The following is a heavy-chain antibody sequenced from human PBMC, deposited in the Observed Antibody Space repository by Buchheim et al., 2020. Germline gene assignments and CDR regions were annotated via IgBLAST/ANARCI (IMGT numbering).Heavy chain of an antibody. CDR3: AFMVRGAYDY. V-gene: IGHV3-30*03. Sequence: QVQLVESGGGVVQPGRSLRLSSAASGFTFSSYGMHWVRQAPGKGLEWVAVISYDGSNKYYADSVKGRFTISRDNSKNTLYLQMNSLRAEDTAVYYCAFMVRGAYDYWGQGTL. J-gene: IGHJ4*02. D-gene: IGHD3-10*01. CDR2: ISYDGSNK. CDR1: GFTFSSYG.